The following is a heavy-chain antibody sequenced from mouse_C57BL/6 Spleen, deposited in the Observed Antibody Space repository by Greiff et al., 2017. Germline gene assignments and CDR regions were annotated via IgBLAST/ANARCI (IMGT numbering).Heavy chain of an antibody. CDR3: ARWTDYYGSSSWCAY. D-gene: IGHD1-1*01. V-gene: IGHV1-52*01. J-gene: IGHJ3*01. CDR2: IDPSDSET. Sequence: QVQLQQPGAELVRPGSSVKLSCKASGYTFTSYWMHWVKQRPIQGLEWIGNIDPSDSETHYNQKFKDKATLTVDKSSSTAYMQLSSLTSEDSAVLYCARWTDYYGSSSWCAYWGQGTLVTVS. CDR1: GYTFTSYW.